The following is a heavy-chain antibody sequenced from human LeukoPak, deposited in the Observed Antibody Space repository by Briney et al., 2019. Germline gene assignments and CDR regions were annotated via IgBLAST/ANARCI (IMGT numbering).Heavy chain of an antibody. V-gene: IGHV3-30*04. J-gene: IGHJ4*02. CDR3: AKERFTIFGVVKGNYFDY. CDR2: ISYDGSNK. Sequence: GGSLRLSCAASGFTFSSYAMHWVRQAPGKGLEWVAVISYDGSNKYYADSVKGRFTISKDNSKNTLYLQMNSLRAEDTAVYYCAKERFTIFGVVKGNYFDYWGQGTLVTVSS. D-gene: IGHD3-3*01. CDR1: GFTFSSYA.